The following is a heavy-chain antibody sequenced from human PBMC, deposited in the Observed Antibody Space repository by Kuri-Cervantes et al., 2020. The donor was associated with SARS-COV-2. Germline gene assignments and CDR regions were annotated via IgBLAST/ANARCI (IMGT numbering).Heavy chain of an antibody. D-gene: IGHD5-18*01. CDR1: GFTFISYA. CDR2: ISGSGGST. V-gene: IGHV3-23*01. J-gene: IGHJ4*02. Sequence: GGSLRLSCAVSGFTFISYAMSWVRQAPGKGLEWVSAISGSGGSTYSADSVEGRFTISRDNSTNTLYLQMNSLRAEDTAVYYCANNLEGYSYGPFGYWGQGTLVTVSS. CDR3: ANNLEGYSYGPFGY.